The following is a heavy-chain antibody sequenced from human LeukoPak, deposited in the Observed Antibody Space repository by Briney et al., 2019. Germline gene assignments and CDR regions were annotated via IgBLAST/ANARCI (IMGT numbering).Heavy chain of an antibody. V-gene: IGHV3-23*01. D-gene: IGHD2-2*01. J-gene: IGHJ4*02. CDR1: GFTFSSYA. CDR2: ISGSGSST. CDR3: STSLCPPTRYQFDY. Sequence: GGSLRLSCAASGFTFSSYAMSWVRQAPGKGLEWVSAISGSGSSTYYADSVKGRITISRDNSKNTLYMQMNSLRAEDTAVYYFSTSLCPPTRYQFDYWGQGTLVTVSS.